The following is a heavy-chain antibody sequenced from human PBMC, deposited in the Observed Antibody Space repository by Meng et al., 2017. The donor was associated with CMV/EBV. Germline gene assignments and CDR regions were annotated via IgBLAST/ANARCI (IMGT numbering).Heavy chain of an antibody. J-gene: IGHJ4*02. V-gene: IGHV3-48*03. D-gene: IGHD2-2*01. Sequence: GESLKISCAASGFTFSSYEMNWVRQAPGKGLEWVSYISSSGSTIYYADSVKGRFTISRDNAKNSLYLQMNSLRAEDTAVYYCARDFSFCSSTSGYPTEVDYWGQGTLVTVSS. CDR2: ISSSGSTI. CDR3: ARDFSFCSSTSGYPTEVDY. CDR1: GFTFSSYE.